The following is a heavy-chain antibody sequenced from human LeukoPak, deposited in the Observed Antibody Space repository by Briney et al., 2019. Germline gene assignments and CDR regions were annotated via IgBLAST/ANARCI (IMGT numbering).Heavy chain of an antibody. CDR2: ISYDGSNK. J-gene: IGHJ4*02. Sequence: GRSLRLSCAASGFTFSSYGMHWVRQAPGKGLEWVAVISYDGSNKYYADSVKGRFTISRDNSKNTLYLQMNSLRAEDTAVYYCAKDGGYYDILTGYWLDYWGQGTLVTVSS. V-gene: IGHV3-30*18. CDR1: GFTFSSYG. CDR3: AKDGGYYDILTGYWLDY. D-gene: IGHD3-9*01.